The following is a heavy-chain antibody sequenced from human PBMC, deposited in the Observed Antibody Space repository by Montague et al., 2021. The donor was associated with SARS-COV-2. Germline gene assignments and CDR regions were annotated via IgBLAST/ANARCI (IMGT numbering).Heavy chain of an antibody. Sequence: SETLSLTCTVSGGSVSSSPYYWGWIRQPPGRGLEWVGSISYSGRTYFSPPLKSRLTISVDTSENQFSLRLSSVTAADTAVYYCASSYFYGSGTYVYYYYMDVWGKGTTVTVSS. CDR1: GGSVSSSPYY. J-gene: IGHJ6*03. CDR3: ASSYFYGSGTYVYYYYMDV. D-gene: IGHD3-10*01. V-gene: IGHV4-39*01. CDR2: ISYSGRT.